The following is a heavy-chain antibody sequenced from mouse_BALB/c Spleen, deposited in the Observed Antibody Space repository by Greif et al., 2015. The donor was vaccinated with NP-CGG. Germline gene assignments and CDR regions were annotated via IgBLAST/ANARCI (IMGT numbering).Heavy chain of an antibody. CDR3: ARSEVPYYFDY. CDR1: GYTFTSYN. V-gene: IGHV1-12*01. CDR2: IYPGNGDT. Sequence: SGAELVKPGASVKMSCKASGYTFTSYNMHWVKQTPGQGLEWIGAIYPGNGDTSYNQKFKGKATLTADKSSSTAYMQLSSLTSEDSAVYYCARSEVPYYFDYWGQGTTLTVSS. D-gene: IGHD2-14*01. J-gene: IGHJ2*01.